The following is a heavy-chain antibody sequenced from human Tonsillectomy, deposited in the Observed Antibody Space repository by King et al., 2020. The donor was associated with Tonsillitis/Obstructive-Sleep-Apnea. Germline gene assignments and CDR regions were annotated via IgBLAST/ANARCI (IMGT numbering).Heavy chain of an antibody. CDR1: GYRFTSNW. Sequence: QLVQSGAEVKKPGESLKLSCKGSGYRFTSNWIGWVRQMPGKGLEWMGIIYPGDSDTRYSPSFQGQVTISADKSISTAYLQWSSLKASDTAMYYCARGQDIVVVPAADWFDPWGQGTLVTVSS. D-gene: IGHD2-2*01. J-gene: IGHJ5*02. CDR3: ARGQDIVVVPAADWFDP. V-gene: IGHV5-51*01. CDR2: IYPGDSDT.